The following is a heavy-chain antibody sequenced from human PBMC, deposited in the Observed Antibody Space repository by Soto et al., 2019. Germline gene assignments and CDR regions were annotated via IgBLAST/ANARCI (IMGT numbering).Heavy chain of an antibody. CDR3: ARELRDGYIYWYFDL. V-gene: IGHV4-34*01. CDR1: GGSFSGYY. D-gene: IGHD3-3*01. J-gene: IGHJ2*01. CDR2: INHSGST. Sequence: PFETLSLTCAVYGGSFSGYYWSWIRQPPGKGLEWIGEINHSGSTNYNPSLKSRVTISVDTSKKQFSLKLSSVTAADTAVYYCARELRDGYIYWYFDLWGRGTLVTVSS.